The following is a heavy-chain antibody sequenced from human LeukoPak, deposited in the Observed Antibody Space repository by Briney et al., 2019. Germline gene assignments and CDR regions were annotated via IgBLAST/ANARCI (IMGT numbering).Heavy chain of an antibody. CDR1: GGTFTSYA. J-gene: IGHJ4*02. D-gene: IGHD3-22*01. Sequence: SVKVSCKASGGTFTSYAISWVRQAPGQGLEWMGRIIPIFGTANYAQKFQGRVTITTDESTRTAYTELSSLRSEDTAVYYCAREGVYYDSSGYDPRYWGQGTLGTVSS. CDR3: AREGVYYDSSGYDPRY. CDR2: IIPIFGTA. V-gene: IGHV1-69*05.